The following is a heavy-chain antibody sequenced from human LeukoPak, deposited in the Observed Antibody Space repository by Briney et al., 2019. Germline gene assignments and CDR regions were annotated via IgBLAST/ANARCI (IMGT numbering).Heavy chain of an antibody. J-gene: IGHJ5*02. CDR1: GFSFSRYG. V-gene: IGHV3-30*02. CDR3: AKDASAHGWFDP. CDR2: IQNDGTKK. Sequence: GGSLRLSCAASGFSFSRYGTNWVRQAPGKGLEWVSFIQNDGTKKCYADFVKGRFTISRENSVNTLYLQMDSLRPEDTAVYYCAKDASAHGWFDPWGQGTLVTVSS.